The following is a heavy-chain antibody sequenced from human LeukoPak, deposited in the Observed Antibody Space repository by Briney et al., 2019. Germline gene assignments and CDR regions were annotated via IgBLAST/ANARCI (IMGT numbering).Heavy chain of an antibody. J-gene: IGHJ3*02. CDR1: GFSISSNY. CDR3: ARGGIMISFGGVYVFDI. V-gene: IGHV3-53*01. D-gene: IGHD3-16*01. Sequence: PGGSLRLSCAASGFSISSNYISWVRQAPGEGLEWVSVIYSGGSTFFADTVKGRFTISRVNSKNTMYLQMNSLRAEDTAVYYWARGGIMISFGGVYVFDIWGQGTMVTVSS. CDR2: IYSGGST.